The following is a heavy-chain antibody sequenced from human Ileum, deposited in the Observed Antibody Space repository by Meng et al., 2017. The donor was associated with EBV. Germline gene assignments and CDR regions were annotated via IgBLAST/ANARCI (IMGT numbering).Heavy chain of an antibody. CDR2: IYNSGST. CDR1: GGSIRSSNYY. Sequence: HLQQLGPGLAKPSQPLSLTCTVPGGSIRSSNYYWSWIRQPPGKGLELSGHIYNSGSTYYNPSLKSRITISVDTSKNQFSLKLSSVTAADTAVYYCARGQKGYFDLWGRGTLVTVSS. CDR3: ARGQKGYFDL. V-gene: IGHV4-30-4*01. J-gene: IGHJ2*01.